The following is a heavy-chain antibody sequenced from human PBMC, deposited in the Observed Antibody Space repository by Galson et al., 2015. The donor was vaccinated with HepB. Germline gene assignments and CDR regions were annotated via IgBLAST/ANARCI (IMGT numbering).Heavy chain of an antibody. J-gene: IGHJ4*02. CDR1: GFGFSDSA. Sequence: SLRLSCAASGFGFSDSAIHWVRQASGKGREWVGRIRGKSNNYATEYSASVKGRFTISRDDSKNTAFLQMNSLKTDDTAIYHCTRQGEAGLFDYWGQGTLVTVSS. CDR2: IRGKSNNYAT. CDR3: TRQGEAGLFDY. V-gene: IGHV3-73*01. D-gene: IGHD6-13*01.